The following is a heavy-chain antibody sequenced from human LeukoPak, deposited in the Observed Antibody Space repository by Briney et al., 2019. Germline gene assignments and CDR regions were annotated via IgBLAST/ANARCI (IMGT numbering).Heavy chain of an antibody. V-gene: IGHV4-34*01. D-gene: IGHD3-10*01. CDR3: ARGHRGGYYGMDV. CDR2: INHSGST. J-gene: IGHJ6*02. CDR1: GVSFSGYY. Sequence: SETLSLTCAVYGVSFSGYYWSWIRQPPGKGLEWIGEINHSGSTNYNPSLKSRVTISVDTSKNQFSLKLSSVTAADTAVYYCARGHRGGYYGMDVWGQGTTVTVSS.